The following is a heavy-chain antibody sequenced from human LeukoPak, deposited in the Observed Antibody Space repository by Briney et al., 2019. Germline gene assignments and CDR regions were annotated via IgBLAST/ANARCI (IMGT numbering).Heavy chain of an antibody. J-gene: IGHJ4*02. D-gene: IGHD5-18*01. CDR1: GFTFSSYW. CDR3: ARAYSYVSY. CDR2: IKQDGSDK. V-gene: IGHV3-7*01. Sequence: QPGGSLRLSCAAYGFTFSSYWMTWVRQAPGKGLEWVAKIKQDGSDKYYVDSVKGRFTISRDNAKNSLYLQMNSLRAEDTAVYYCARAYSYVSYWGQRALVTVSS.